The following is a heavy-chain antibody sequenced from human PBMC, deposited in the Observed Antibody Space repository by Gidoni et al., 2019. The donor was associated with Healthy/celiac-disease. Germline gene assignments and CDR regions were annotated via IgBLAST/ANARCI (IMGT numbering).Heavy chain of an antibody. J-gene: IGHJ6*02. Sequence: EVQLVESGGVVVQPGGSLRLSCAASGFTFDDYTMHWVRQAPGKGLEWVSLISWDGGSTYYADSVKGRFTISRDNSKNSLYLQMNSLRTEDTALYYCGRSGEGGLYYYGMDVWGQGTTVTVSS. CDR1: GFTFDDYT. CDR2: ISWDGGST. D-gene: IGHD2-15*01. V-gene: IGHV3-43*01. CDR3: GRSGEGGLYYYGMDV.